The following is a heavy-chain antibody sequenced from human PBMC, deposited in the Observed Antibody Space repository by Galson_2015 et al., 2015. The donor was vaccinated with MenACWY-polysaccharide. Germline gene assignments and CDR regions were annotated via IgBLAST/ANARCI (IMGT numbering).Heavy chain of an antibody. J-gene: IGHJ4*02. CDR1: GFTFTSLW. D-gene: IGHD4-17*01. Sequence: SLRLSCAASGFTFTSLWMTWVCQAPGKGLEWVANIKQDGTDKYYVDSVKGRFTISRDNAKNSLYLQMNSLRADDTAVYYCARGRGTTVGVDYWGQGTLVTVSS. CDR2: IKQDGTDK. CDR3: ARGRGTTVGVDY. V-gene: IGHV3-7*04.